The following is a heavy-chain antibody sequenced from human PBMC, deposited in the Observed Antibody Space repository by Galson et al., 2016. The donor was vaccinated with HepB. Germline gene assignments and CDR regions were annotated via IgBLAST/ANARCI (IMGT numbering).Heavy chain of an antibody. CDR2: ISAYSGET. V-gene: IGHV1-18*04. D-gene: IGHD3-10*01. CDR1: GFMFGSFA. J-gene: IGHJ4*02. Sequence: SVKVSCKASGFMFGSFAFSWVRQTPGQGLEWMGWISAYSGETKYVEKFQGRLTKTTNTSTTTAYMDLRSLTSDDTALYFCARAPLTSYYYGSGRDPTFDNWGQGTLVTVS. CDR3: ARAPLTSYYYGSGRDPTFDN.